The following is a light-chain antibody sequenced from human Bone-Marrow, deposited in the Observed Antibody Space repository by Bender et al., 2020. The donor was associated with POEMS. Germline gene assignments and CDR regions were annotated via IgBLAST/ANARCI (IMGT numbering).Light chain of an antibody. V-gene: IGLV1-40*01. J-gene: IGLJ2*01. CDR1: SSNTGSGYD. CDR3: SSAGGDILV. CDR2: GYN. Sequence: QSVLTQPPSVSGAPGQRVTISCTGSSSNTGSGYDINWYQHLPGTAPKLLIYGYNNRPSGVPDRFSGSKSGTSASLAITGLQADDEANYYCSSAGGDILVFGGGTKLTLL.